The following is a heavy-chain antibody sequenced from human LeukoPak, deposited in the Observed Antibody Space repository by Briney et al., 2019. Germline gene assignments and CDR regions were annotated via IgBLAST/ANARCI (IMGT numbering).Heavy chain of an antibody. V-gene: IGHV3-7*01. D-gene: IGHD6-13*01. CDR1: GLTFSIHW. CDR3: ASIAAAGPDY. Sequence: GGSLRLSCAASGLTFSIHWMNWVRQAPGKGLECVANINQDGSDKYYVDSVKGRFTISRDNTKNSLYLQMNSLRTEDTAVYYCASIAAAGPDYWGQGTLVTVSS. J-gene: IGHJ4*02. CDR2: INQDGSDK.